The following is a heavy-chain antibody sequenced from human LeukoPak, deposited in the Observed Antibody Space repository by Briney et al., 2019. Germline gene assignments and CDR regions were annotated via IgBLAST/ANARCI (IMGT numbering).Heavy chain of an antibody. CDR3: ARDVRGLDPEIPYDY. D-gene: IGHD1-14*01. CDR2: ISAYNGNT. Sequence: GASVKVSCKASGYTFTSYGISWVRQAPGQGLEWMGWISAYNGNTNYAQKLQGRVTMTTDTSTSTAYMELRSLRSDDTAVYYCARDVRGLDPEIPYDYWGQGTLVTVSS. V-gene: IGHV1-18*01. J-gene: IGHJ4*02. CDR1: GYTFTSYG.